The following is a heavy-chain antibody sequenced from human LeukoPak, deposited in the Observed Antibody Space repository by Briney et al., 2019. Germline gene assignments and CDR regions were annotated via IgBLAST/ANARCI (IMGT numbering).Heavy chain of an antibody. CDR1: GGSISSSSYY. D-gene: IGHD2-2*01. CDR3: ARGPSYIVVVPAALTKSQDWFDP. V-gene: IGHV4-39*07. CDR2: INHSGST. J-gene: IGHJ5*02. Sequence: SETLSLTCTVSGGSISSSSYYWGWIRQPPGKGLEWIGEINHSGSTRYNPSLKSRVIISVDTSKNQFSLKLSSGTAADTAVYYCARGPSYIVVVPAALTKSQDWFDPWGQGTLVTVSS.